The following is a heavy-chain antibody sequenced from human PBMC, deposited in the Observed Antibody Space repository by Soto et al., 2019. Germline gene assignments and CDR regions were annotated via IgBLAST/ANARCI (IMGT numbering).Heavy chain of an antibody. D-gene: IGHD3-10*01. J-gene: IGHJ6*02. Sequence: QVQLVQSGAEVKKPGASVKVSCKASGYTFTSYYMHWVRQAPGQGLEWMGIINPSGGSTSYAQKFQGRVTMTRDTSTRTVYMELSSLRSEDTAVYYCTTDRGWNYYYGMDVWGQGTTVTVSS. V-gene: IGHV1-46*01. CDR1: GYTFTSYY. CDR3: TTDRGWNYYYGMDV. CDR2: INPSGGST.